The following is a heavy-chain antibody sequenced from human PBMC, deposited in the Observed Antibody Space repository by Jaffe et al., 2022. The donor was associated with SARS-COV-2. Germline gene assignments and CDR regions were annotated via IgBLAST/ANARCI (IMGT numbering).Heavy chain of an antibody. CDR2: INAGNGNT. D-gene: IGHD3-9*01. Sequence: QVQLVQSGAEVKKPGASVKVSCKASGYTFTSYAMHWVRQAPGQRLEWMGWINAGNGNTKYSQKFQGRVTITRDTSASTAYMELSSLRSEDTAVYYCARDGDILTGYDHNWFDPWGQGTLVTVSS. CDR3: ARDGDILTGYDHNWFDP. V-gene: IGHV1-3*01. J-gene: IGHJ5*02. CDR1: GYTFTSYA.